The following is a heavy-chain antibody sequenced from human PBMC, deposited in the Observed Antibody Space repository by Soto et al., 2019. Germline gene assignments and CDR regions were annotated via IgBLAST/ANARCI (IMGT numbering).Heavy chain of an antibody. CDR1: GGSFSGYY. J-gene: IGHJ6*03. D-gene: IGHD3-9*01. V-gene: IGHV4-34*01. Sequence: SETLSLTCAVYGGSFSGYYWSWIRQPPGKGLEWIGEINHSGSTNYNPSLKSRVTISVDTSKNQFSLKLSSVTAADTAVYYCARARLLFDDILTGYPIDYYYYYMDVWGKGTTVTVS. CDR2: INHSGST. CDR3: ARARLLFDDILTGYPIDYYYYYMDV.